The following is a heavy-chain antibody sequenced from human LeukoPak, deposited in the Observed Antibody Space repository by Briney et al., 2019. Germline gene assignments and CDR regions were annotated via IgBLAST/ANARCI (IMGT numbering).Heavy chain of an antibody. CDR1: GGSISSSSYY. Sequence: PSETLSLTCTVSGGSISSSSYYWGWIRQPPGKGLEWIGSIYYSGSTYYNPSLKSRVTISVDTSKNQFSLKLSSVTAADTAVYYCARHVRIGVAHWDYWGQGTLVTVSS. D-gene: IGHD6-19*01. J-gene: IGHJ4*02. CDR2: IYYSGST. V-gene: IGHV4-39*01. CDR3: ARHVRIGVAHWDY.